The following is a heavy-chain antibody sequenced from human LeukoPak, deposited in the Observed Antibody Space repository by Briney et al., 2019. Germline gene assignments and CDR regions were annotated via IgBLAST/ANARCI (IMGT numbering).Heavy chain of an antibody. J-gene: IGHJ6*02. CDR1: GGTFSSYA. CDR2: IIPIFGTA. CDR3: AREGLTISCGGDCRDYYGMDV. V-gene: IGHV1-69*01. Sequence: SVKVSCKASGGTFSSYAISWVRQAPGQGREWMGGIIPIFGTANYAQKFQGRVTITADESTSTAYMELSSLRSEDTAVYYCAREGLTISCGGDCRDYYGMDVWGQGTTVTVSS. D-gene: IGHD2-21*02.